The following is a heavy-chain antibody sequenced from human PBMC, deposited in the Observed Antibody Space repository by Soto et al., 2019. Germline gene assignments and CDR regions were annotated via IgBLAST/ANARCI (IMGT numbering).Heavy chain of an antibody. V-gene: IGHV3-30*18. Sequence: QVQLVESGGGVVQPGRSLRLSCAASGFTFSSYGMHWVRQAPGKGLEWVAVISYDGSNKYCADSLKGRFTISRDNSKNTLYLQMNSLRAEDTAVYYCAKAMVVVTAISGGGGFDKWGQGTLVTVSS. CDR2: ISYDGSNK. CDR3: AKAMVVVTAISGGGGFDK. CDR1: GFTFSSYG. J-gene: IGHJ3*02. D-gene: IGHD2-21*02.